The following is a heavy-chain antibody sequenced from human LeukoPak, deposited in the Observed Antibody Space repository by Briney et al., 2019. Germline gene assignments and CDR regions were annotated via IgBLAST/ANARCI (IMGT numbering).Heavy chain of an antibody. J-gene: IGHJ5*02. Sequence: KPSETLSLTCTVSGGSISSYYWSWIRQPAGKGLEWIGRIYTSGSTNYNPSLKSRVTMSVDTSKNQFSLKLSSVTAADTAVYYCARGIDFWSGYYTYNWFDPWGQGTLVTVSS. CDR2: IYTSGST. CDR3: ARGIDFWSGYYTYNWFDP. V-gene: IGHV4-4*07. CDR1: GGSISSYY. D-gene: IGHD3-3*01.